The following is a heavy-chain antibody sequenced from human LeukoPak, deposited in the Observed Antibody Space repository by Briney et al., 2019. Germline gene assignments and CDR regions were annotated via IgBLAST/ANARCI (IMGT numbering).Heavy chain of an antibody. J-gene: IGHJ5*02. CDR3: ARAGGWVPALNWFDP. V-gene: IGHV1-2*02. Sequence: ASVKVSCKASGYTFTGYYMHWVRQAPGQGLEWMGWINPNSGGTNYAQKFQGRVTMTRDTSISTAYMELSRLRSDDTAVYYCARAGGWVPALNWFDPWGQGTLVTVSS. CDR2: INPNSGGT. CDR1: GYTFTGYY. D-gene: IGHD2-2*01.